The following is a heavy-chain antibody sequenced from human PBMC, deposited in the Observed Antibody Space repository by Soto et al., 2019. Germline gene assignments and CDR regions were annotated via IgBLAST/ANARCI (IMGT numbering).Heavy chain of an antibody. CDR3: ATAFHWDYYYYGMDV. CDR1: GGSISSGGYY. D-gene: IGHD7-27*01. CDR2: IYYSGST. Sequence: LSLTCTVSGGSISSGGYYWSWIRQHPGKGLEWIGYIYYSGSTYYNPSLKSRVTISVDTSKNQFSLKLSSVTAADTAVYYCATAFHWDYYYYGMDVWGQGTTVTVSS. V-gene: IGHV4-31*03. J-gene: IGHJ6*02.